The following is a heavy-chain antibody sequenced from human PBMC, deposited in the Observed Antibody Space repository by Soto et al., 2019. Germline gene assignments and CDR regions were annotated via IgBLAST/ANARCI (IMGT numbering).Heavy chain of an antibody. J-gene: IGHJ4*02. CDR1: GGSISSDGYY. Sequence: QVQLQESGPGLVKPSQTLSLTCTVSGGSISSDGYYWSWIRQHPGKGLEWIGYIYYSGTTYYNPSLKRRVTISVDTSKNQFSLKLSSVTAADTAVYYCAQYCSVGSGYYSGGFDYWGQGTLVTVSS. D-gene: IGHD2-15*01. CDR2: IYYSGTT. V-gene: IGHV4-31*03. CDR3: AQYCSVGSGYYSGGFDY.